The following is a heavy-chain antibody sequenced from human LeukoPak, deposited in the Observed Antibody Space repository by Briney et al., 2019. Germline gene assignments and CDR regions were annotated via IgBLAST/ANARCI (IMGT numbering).Heavy chain of an antibody. J-gene: IGHJ3*02. CDR2: ISGSGGSA. Sequence: PGGSLRLPCAASGFTFSSYAMSWVRQAPGKGLEWVSAISGSGGSAYYADSVKGRFTISRDNSKNTLYLQMNSLRAEDTAVYYCAKSVAGTYVPRGAFDIWGQGTMVTVSS. CDR1: GFTFSSYA. D-gene: IGHD6-19*01. V-gene: IGHV3-23*01. CDR3: AKSVAGTYVPRGAFDI.